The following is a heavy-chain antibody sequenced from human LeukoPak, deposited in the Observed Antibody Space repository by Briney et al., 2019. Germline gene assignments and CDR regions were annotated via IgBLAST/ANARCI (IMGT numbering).Heavy chain of an antibody. CDR3: ARAGWTQVWSYFDY. D-gene: IGHD5-18*01. V-gene: IGHV3-53*01. CDR2: IYSGGST. CDR1: GFTVSSNY. J-gene: IGHJ4*02. Sequence: PGGSLRLSCAASGFTVSSNYMSWVRQAPGKGLEWVSVIYSGGSTYYADSVKGRFTISRDNSKNTLYLQMNSLRAEDTAVYYCARAGWTQVWSYFDYWGQGTLVTVSS.